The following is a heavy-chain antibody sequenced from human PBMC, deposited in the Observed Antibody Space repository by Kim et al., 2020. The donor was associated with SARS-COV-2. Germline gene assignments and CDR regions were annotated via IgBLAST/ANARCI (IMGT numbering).Heavy chain of an antibody. J-gene: IGHJ6*02. Sequence: GGSLRLSCAASGFTFSSYSMNWVRQAPGKGLEWVSSISSSSSYIYYADSVKGRFTISRDNAKNSLYLQMNSLRAEDTAVYYCARDGSRLHSPNDWRRYYYGMDVGGQGTPVTVPS. CDR1: GFTFSSYS. D-gene: IGHD3-10*01. V-gene: IGHV3-21*01. CDR2: ISSSSSYI. CDR3: ARDGSRLHSPNDWRRYYYGMDV.